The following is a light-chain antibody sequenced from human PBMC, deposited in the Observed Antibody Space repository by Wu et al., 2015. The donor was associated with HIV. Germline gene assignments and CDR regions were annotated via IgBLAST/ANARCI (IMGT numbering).Light chain of an antibody. CDR1: QSVSSS. Sequence: EIVLTQSPATLSLSPGERATLSCRASQSVSSSLGWYQQRPGQTPRLLIYGASSRATGIPDRFSGSGSGTDFTLTISRLEPEDFAVYYCQQYGSSPFTFGPGTKVDIK. V-gene: IGKV3-20*01. CDR2: GAS. CDR3: QQYGSSPFT. J-gene: IGKJ3*01.